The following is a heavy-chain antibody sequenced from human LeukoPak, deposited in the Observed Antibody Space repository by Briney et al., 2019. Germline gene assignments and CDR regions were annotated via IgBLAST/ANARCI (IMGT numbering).Heavy chain of an antibody. CDR3: ARDQGRELLRGLDY. Sequence: PGGSLRLSCAASGFTFSSYSMNWVRQAPGKGLEWVSSISSSSSYIYYADSVKGRFTISRDNAKNSLYLQMNSLRAEDTAVYYCARDQGRELLRGLDYWGQGTLVTVSS. V-gene: IGHV3-21*01. J-gene: IGHJ4*02. CDR1: GFTFSSYS. D-gene: IGHD1-26*01. CDR2: ISSSSSYI.